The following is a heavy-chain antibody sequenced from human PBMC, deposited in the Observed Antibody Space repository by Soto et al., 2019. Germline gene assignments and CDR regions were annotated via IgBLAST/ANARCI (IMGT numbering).Heavy chain of an antibody. CDR1: GGSISSSSYY. V-gene: IGHV4-39*01. J-gene: IGHJ2*01. D-gene: IGHD1-26*01. CDR3: ARHEGGSYYQWYFDL. CDR2: IYYSGST. Sequence: QLQLQESGPGLVKPSETLSLTCTVSGGSISSSSYYWGWIRQPPGKGLEWIGSIYYSGSTYYNPSLKGRVTISVDTSKNQFSLKLSSVTAADTAVYYCARHEGGSYYQWYFDLWGRGTLVTVSS.